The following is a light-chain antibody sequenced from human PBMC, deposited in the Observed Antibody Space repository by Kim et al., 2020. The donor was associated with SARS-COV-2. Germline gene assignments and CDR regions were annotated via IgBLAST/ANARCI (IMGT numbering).Light chain of an antibody. Sequence: VSPGQTATITCSGDNLANKYVCWYHQKAGQSPVLVMHQDARRPAGIPERFSGSNSGTTATLTISGTQALDEGDYYCQAWDSNIVVFGGGTQLTVL. J-gene: IGLJ2*01. CDR3: QAWDSNIVV. CDR2: QDA. CDR1: NLANKY. V-gene: IGLV3-1*01.